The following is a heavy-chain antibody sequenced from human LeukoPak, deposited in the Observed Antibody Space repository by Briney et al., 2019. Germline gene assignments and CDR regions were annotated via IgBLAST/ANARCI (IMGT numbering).Heavy chain of an antibody. CDR1: GYTFTSYG. V-gene: IGHV1-18*01. J-gene: IGHJ5*02. Sequence: GASVKVSCKASGYTFTSYGISWVRQAPGQGLEWMGWISAYNGNTNYAQKLQGRVTMTTDTSTSTAYMELRSLRSDDTAVYYCARISPIVSIYYDFWSGYYTGYNWFDPWGQGTLVTVSS. CDR3: ARISPIVSIYYDFWSGYYTGYNWFDP. CDR2: ISAYNGNT. D-gene: IGHD3-3*01.